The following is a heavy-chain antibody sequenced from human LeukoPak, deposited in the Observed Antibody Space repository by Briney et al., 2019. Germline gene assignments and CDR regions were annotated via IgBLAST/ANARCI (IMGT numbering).Heavy chain of an antibody. CDR1: GFTFSSYA. D-gene: IGHD3-9*01. Sequence: GGSLRLSCAASGFTFSSYAMSWVRQAPGKGLEWVSAISGSGGSTYYADSVEGRFTISRDNSKNTLYLQMNSLRAEDTAVYYCAKDRRVDPYYFDYWGQGTLVTVSS. J-gene: IGHJ4*02. CDR3: AKDRRVDPYYFDY. V-gene: IGHV3-23*01. CDR2: ISGSGGST.